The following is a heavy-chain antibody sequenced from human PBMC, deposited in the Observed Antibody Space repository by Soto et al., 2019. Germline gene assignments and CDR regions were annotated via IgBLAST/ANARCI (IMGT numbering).Heavy chain of an antibody. CDR3: ARGHELEEYYYYGMDV. V-gene: IGHV1-69*13. CDR1: GYTFTSYG. Sequence: SVKVSCKTSGYTFTSYGISWVRQAPGQGLEWMGGIIPIFGTANYAQKFQGRVTITADESTSTAYMELSSLRSEDTAVYYCARGHELEEYYYYGMDVWGQGTTVTVSS. J-gene: IGHJ6*02. D-gene: IGHD1-1*01. CDR2: IIPIFGTA.